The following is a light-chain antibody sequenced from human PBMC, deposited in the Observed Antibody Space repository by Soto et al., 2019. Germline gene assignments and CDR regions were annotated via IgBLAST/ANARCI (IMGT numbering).Light chain of an antibody. J-gene: IGLJ3*02. CDR2: EVS. CDR1: TSDVGGFDS. Sequence: QSALTQPASVSVSPGQSITISCTATTSDVGGFDSVSWYQQHPGTAPRVIIYEVSKRPSGVSYRFSGSKSANTASLTISGLQADDEADYYCSSYTTSTTWLFGGGTKLTVL. CDR3: SSYTTSTTWL. V-gene: IGLV2-14*01.